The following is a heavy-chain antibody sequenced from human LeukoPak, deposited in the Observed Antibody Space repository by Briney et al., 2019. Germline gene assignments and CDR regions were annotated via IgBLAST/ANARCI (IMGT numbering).Heavy chain of an antibody. CDR2: INGSGGST. CDR1: GFTFSSYA. J-gene: IGHJ4*02. D-gene: IGHD1-26*01. Sequence: GGSLRLSCAASGFTFSSYAMSWVRQAPGKGLEWVSDINGSGGSTYYADSVKGRFTISRDNLKNTLYLQMNSLRAEDTALYYCARDRGADWGQGTLVTVSS. V-gene: IGHV3-23*01. CDR3: ARDRGAD.